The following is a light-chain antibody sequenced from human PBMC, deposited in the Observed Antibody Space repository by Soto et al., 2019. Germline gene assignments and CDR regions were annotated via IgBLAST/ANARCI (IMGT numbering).Light chain of an antibody. CDR2: GVS. CDR1: SSDVGAYKY. V-gene: IGLV2-14*03. J-gene: IGLJ1*01. Sequence: QSALTQPASVSGSPGQSITISCTGTSSDVGAYKYVSWYQQHPGKVPKLIIYGVSNRPSGVSNRFSGSKSGNTAFLTIYGLQPDDEADYYCSSFTGTTTLDVFGTGTKLTVL. CDR3: SSFTGTTTLDV.